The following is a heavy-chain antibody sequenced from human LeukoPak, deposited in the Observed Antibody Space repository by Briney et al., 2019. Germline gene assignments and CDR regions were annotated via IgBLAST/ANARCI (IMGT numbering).Heavy chain of an antibody. CDR2: ISSSSSYI. J-gene: IGHJ4*02. CDR3: ARDSRYYDILTGPDY. CDR1: GLTFSSYS. V-gene: IGHV3-21*01. Sequence: PGGSLRLSCAASGLTFSSYSMNWVRQAPGKGLEWVSSISSSSSYIYYADSVKGRFTISRDNAKNSLYLQMNSLRAEDTAVYYCARDSRYYDILTGPDYWGQGTLVTVSS. D-gene: IGHD3-9*01.